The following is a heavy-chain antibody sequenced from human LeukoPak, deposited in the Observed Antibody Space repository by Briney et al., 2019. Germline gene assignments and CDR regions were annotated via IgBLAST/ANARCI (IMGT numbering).Heavy chain of an antibody. J-gene: IGHJ3*02. CDR3: ARRAGSGSTKVFDI. V-gene: IGHV4-38-2*02. Sequence: SETLCLTCTVSGYSISSGYYWGWIRQPPGKVLEWIWSISHSGGTYYNPSLKSRVTISVDTSKNQFSLKLSSVTAADTAVYYCARRAGSGSTKVFDIWGQGTMVTVSS. CDR2: ISHSGGT. D-gene: IGHD3-10*01. CDR1: GYSISSGYY.